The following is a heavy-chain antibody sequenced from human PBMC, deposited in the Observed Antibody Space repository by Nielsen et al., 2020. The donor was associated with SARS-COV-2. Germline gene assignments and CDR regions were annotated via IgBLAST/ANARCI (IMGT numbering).Heavy chain of an antibody. CDR3: ARDRNDYGNYFYYIDV. CDR2: IYYSGST. V-gene: IGHV4-39*07. Sequence: SETLSLTCTVSGGSISSSSYYWGWIRQPPGKGLEWIGSIYYSGSTYYNPSLKSRVTISVDTSKNQFSLKLSSVTAADTAVYYCARDRNDYGNYFYYIDVWGKGTTVTVSS. CDR1: GGSISSSSYY. J-gene: IGHJ6*03. D-gene: IGHD4-17*01.